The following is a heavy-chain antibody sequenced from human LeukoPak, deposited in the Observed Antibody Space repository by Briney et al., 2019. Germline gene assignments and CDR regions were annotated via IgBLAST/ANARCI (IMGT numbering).Heavy chain of an antibody. CDR2: IAYDGSRA. CDR3: TRYNNDHFDY. D-gene: IGHD1-14*01. V-gene: IGHV3-33*01. Sequence: GGSLRLSCAGSGFTFGGYGMNWFRQTPGKGLEWVGVIAYDGSRAFYADSVKGRFTITRDNSKNTMSVQMDDLRAEDTAVYYCTRYNNDHFDYWGQGTLVTVSS. CDR1: GFTFGGYG. J-gene: IGHJ4*02.